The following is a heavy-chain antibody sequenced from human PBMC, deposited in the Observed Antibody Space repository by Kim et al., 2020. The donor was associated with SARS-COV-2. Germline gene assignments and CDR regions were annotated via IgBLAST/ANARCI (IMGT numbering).Heavy chain of an antibody. Sequence: SVKVSCKASGGTFSSYAISWVRQAPGQGLEWIGGIIPIFGTANYAQKFQGRVTITADESTSTAYMELSSLRSEDTAVYYCARRSYCSGGSCYYYYGMDVWGQGTTVTVSS. CDR3: ARRSYCSGGSCYYYYGMDV. D-gene: IGHD2-15*01. J-gene: IGHJ6*02. CDR2: IIPIFGTA. V-gene: IGHV1-69*13. CDR1: GGTFSSYA.